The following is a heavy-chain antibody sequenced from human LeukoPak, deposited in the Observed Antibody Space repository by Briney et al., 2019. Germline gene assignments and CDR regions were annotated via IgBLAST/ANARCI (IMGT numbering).Heavy chain of an antibody. CDR3: TTDSSWLRFRELDY. CDR1: GFTFSNAW. J-gene: IGHJ4*02. CDR2: IKSKTDGGTT. V-gene: IGHV3-15*01. Sequence: KPGGSLRLSCAASGFTFSNAWMSWVRQAPGKGLEWVGRIKSKTDGGTTDYAAPVKGRFTISRDDSKNTLYLQMNSLKTEDTAVYYCTTDSSWLRFRELDYWGQGTLVTVSS. D-gene: IGHD5-12*01.